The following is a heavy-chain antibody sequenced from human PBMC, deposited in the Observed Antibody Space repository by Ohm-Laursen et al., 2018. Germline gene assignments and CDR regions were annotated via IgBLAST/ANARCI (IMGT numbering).Heavy chain of an antibody. CDR1: GFTFDDYA. V-gene: IGHV3-9*01. CDR3: AKDSSGRGYYYYGMDV. CDR2: ISWNSGSI. D-gene: IGHD6-19*01. Sequence: SLRLSCSASGFTFDDYAMHWVRQAPGKGLEWVSGISWNSGSIGYADSVEGRFTISRDNAKNSLYLQMNSLRAEDTALYYCAKDSSGRGYYYYGMDVWGQGTTVTASS. J-gene: IGHJ6*02.